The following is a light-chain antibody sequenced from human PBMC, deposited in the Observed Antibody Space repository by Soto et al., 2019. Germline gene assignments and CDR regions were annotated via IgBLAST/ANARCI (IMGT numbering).Light chain of an antibody. CDR2: DAS. V-gene: IGKV3-20*01. CDR3: QQYDSSPRT. CDR1: QSVSSSF. Sequence: EIVLTQSPGTLSLSPGERATLSCRASQSVSSSFLAWYQQKVGQAPRLLIYDASSRATGIPDRFSGSGSGTDLTITISRLEPEDFAVYYCQQYDSSPRTFGQGTRLEIK. J-gene: IGKJ5*01.